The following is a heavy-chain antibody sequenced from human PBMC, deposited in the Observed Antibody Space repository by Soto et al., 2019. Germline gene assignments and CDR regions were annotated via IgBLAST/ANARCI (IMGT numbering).Heavy chain of an antibody. D-gene: IGHD2-21*02. J-gene: IGHJ4*02. Sequence: QVQLVESGGGVVQPGRSLRLSCAASGFTFSSYGMHWVRQAPGKGLEWVAVISYDGSNKYYADSVKGRFFISRDNSKNTLYLQMNSLRAEDTAVYYCAKDSCGGDCFRYFDYWGQGTLVTVSS. V-gene: IGHV3-30*18. CDR3: AKDSCGGDCFRYFDY. CDR1: GFTFSSYG. CDR2: ISYDGSNK.